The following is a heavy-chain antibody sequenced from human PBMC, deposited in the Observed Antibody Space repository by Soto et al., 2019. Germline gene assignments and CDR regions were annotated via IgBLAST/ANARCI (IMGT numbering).Heavy chain of an antibody. Sequence: GRSLRLSCAAAGFSFSNYSVNWVRQAPGKGLDWLSYISRSTYTQYYADSVKGRFTISRDNAKNSLYLEMNSLSAEDTAVYYCVREEGIVGARSAFDIWGEGTMVSVSS. CDR2: ISRSTYTQ. D-gene: IGHD1-26*01. V-gene: IGHV3-48*04. CDR3: VREEGIVGARSAFDI. CDR1: GFSFSNYS. J-gene: IGHJ3*02.